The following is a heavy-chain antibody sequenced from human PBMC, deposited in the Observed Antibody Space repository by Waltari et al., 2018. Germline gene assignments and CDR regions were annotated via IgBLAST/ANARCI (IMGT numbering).Heavy chain of an antibody. Sequence: EVQLVESGGGLVQPGGSLRLSCAASGFTFSSSAMRWVRQAPGKGLEWVSAISGSGGSTYYADSVKGRFTISRDNSKNTLYLQMNSLRAEDTAVYYCAKGQWLGYYYYYGMDVWGQGTTVTVSS. V-gene: IGHV3-23*04. J-gene: IGHJ6*02. CDR3: AKGQWLGYYYYYGMDV. CDR2: ISGSGGST. D-gene: IGHD6-19*01. CDR1: GFTFSSSA.